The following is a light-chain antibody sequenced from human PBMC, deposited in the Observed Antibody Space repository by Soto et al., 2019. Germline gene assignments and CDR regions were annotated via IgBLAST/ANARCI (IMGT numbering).Light chain of an antibody. Sequence: QSALTQPPSASGSPGQSVTISCTGTSCDVGGYNFVSWYQQHPGKAPKLMIYEVSERPSGVPDRFSGSKSGNTASLTVSGLQAEDEADYYCSSYAGSNIVVFGGGTKLTVL. V-gene: IGLV2-8*01. CDR2: EVS. CDR3: SSYAGSNIVV. CDR1: SCDVGGYNF. J-gene: IGLJ2*01.